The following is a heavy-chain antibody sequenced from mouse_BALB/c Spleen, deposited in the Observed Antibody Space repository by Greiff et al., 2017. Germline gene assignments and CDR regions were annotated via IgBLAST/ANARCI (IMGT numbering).Heavy chain of an antibody. CDR2: INPSNGGT. CDR3: TRDGNYDYYYAMDY. V-gene: IGHV1S81*02. Sequence: QVQLQQSGAELVKPGASVKLSCKASGYTFTSYYMYWVKQRPGQGLEWIGEINPSNGGTNFNEKFKSKATLTVDKSSSTAYMQLSSLTSEDSAVYYCTRDGNYDYYYAMDYWGQGTSVTVSS. D-gene: IGHD2-1*01. CDR1: GYTFTSYY. J-gene: IGHJ4*01.